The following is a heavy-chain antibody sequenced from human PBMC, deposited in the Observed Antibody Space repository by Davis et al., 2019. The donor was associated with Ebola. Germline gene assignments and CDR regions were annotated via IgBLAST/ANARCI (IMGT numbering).Heavy chain of an antibody. Sequence: AASVKVSCKASGYTFTSYGISWVRQAPGQGLEWMGWISAYNGNTNYAQKLQGRVTLTTDTSTSTAYMALRSLRSDDTAVYYCARGGYDSSGYYSAALDYWGQGTLVTVSS. CDR2: ISAYNGNT. CDR3: ARGGYDSSGYYSAALDY. J-gene: IGHJ4*02. V-gene: IGHV1-18*04. CDR1: GYTFTSYG. D-gene: IGHD3-22*01.